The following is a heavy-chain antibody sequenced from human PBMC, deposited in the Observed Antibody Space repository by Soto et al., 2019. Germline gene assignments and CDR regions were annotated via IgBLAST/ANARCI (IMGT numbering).Heavy chain of an antibody. Sequence: PGGSLRLSCAASGFSFSSYWMSWVRQAPGKGLEWVANIKEDGSYQYYVDSVKGRFTISRDNAENSLYLQMNHLRTEDTAVYYCARPLGWRDAFDICGQGTMVTVSS. CDR1: GFSFSSYW. CDR3: ARPLGWRDAFDI. CDR2: IKEDGSYQ. V-gene: IGHV3-7*01. J-gene: IGHJ3*02. D-gene: IGHD6-19*01.